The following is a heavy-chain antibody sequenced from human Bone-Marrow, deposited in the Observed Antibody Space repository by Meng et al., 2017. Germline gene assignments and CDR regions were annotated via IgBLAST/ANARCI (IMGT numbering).Heavy chain of an antibody. CDR2: IWYDGSKK. CDR3: ARDLGLYGSGNGMDV. V-gene: IGHV3-33*01. Sequence: GGSLRLSCAAPGFTSSDYGISWVRQAPGRGLKWVALIWYDGSKKYYAESVRGRFTISRDNSKNTLFLQMNSLRAEDTAVYYCARDLGLYGSGNGMDVWGQGTTVTVSS. D-gene: IGHD3-10*01. CDR1: GFTSSDYG. J-gene: IGHJ6*02.